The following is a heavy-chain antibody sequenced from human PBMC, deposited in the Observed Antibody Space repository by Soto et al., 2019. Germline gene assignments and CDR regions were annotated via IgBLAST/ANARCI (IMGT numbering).Heavy chain of an antibody. D-gene: IGHD5-12*01. V-gene: IGHV3-23*01. CDR2: VDYTGSYT. Sequence: EVQLLESGGGLVQPGGSLRLSCAASGFTFSGFAMNWVRQPPGKGLEWVSSVDYTGSYTFYAASVKGRFTIARDNSKNMFYLELKSLRAEDTAVYYCATRSGGFSEFEYWGHGTLVIVSS. J-gene: IGHJ4*01. CDR1: GFTFSGFA. CDR3: ATRSGGFSEFEY.